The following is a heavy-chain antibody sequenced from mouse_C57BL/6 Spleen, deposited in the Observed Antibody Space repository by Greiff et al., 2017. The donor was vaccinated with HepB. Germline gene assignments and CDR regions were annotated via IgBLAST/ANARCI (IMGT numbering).Heavy chain of an antibody. J-gene: IGHJ2*01. CDR2: ISSGSSTI. D-gene: IGHD2-5*01. V-gene: IGHV5-17*01. Sequence: EVKVEESGGGLVKPGGSLKLSCAASGFTFSDYGMHWVRQAPEKGLEWVAYISSGSSTIYYADTVKGRFTISRDNAKNTLFLQMTSLRSEDTAMYYCARRAYYSNYFDYWGQGTTLTVSS. CDR1: GFTFSDYG. CDR3: ARRAYYSNYFDY.